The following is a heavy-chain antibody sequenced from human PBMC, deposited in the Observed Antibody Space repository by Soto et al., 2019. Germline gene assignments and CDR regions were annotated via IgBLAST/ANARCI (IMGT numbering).Heavy chain of an antibody. J-gene: IGHJ6*02. V-gene: IGHV3-30*18. CDR3: AKAQHCSSTSCYFYYYGMDV. CDR2: ISYDGSNK. CDR1: GFIFNTYD. D-gene: IGHD2-2*01. Sequence: QVQLVESGGGVVQPGRSLRLSCAASGFIFNTYDMHWVRQAPGKGLEWVAVISYDGSNKYYADSVKGRLTISRDNSKKMLYLQINSLRPEDTAVYYCAKAQHCSSTSCYFYYYGMDVWGQVTKVAVSS.